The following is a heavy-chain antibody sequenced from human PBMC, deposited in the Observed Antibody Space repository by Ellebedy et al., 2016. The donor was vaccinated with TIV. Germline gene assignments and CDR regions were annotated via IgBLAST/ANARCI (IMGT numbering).Heavy chain of an antibody. D-gene: IGHD2/OR15-2a*01. CDR1: GGSISGYY. CDR3: AKSMALGDRYFDL. J-gene: IGHJ2*01. Sequence: SETLSLXXTVSGGSISGYYRSWIRQSPGKGLEWIGEINHTGSTHFNPSLQSRVTMSVDTSKNQFSLKLNSVTAADTALYYCAKSMALGDRYFDLWGRGTLVTVSS. V-gene: IGHV4-34*01. CDR2: INHTGST.